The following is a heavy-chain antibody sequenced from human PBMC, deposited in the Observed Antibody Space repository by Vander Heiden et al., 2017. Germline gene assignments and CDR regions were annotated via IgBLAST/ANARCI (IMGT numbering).Heavy chain of an antibody. CDR3: ARHPPTERYYDSSGYYGGWFDP. CDR1: GYSFTSYW. Sequence: EVRLVQSGAGMKRPGQSLKIAWEGDGYSFTSYWYGWERQMAGKGREWMGIIYPGDSDTRYSPSFQGQVTISADKSISTAYLQWSSLKASDTAMYYCARHPPTERYYDSSGYYGGWFDPWGQGTLVTVSS. CDR2: IYPGDSDT. V-gene: IGHV5-51*01. J-gene: IGHJ5*02. D-gene: IGHD3-22*01.